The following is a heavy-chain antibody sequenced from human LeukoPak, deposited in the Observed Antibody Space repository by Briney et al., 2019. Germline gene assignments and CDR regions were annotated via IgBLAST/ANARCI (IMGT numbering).Heavy chain of an antibody. CDR1: GGTFSSYA. D-gene: IGHD1-7*01. CDR3: ARSGSSGNWNLYYYYDMDV. CDR2: IIPIFGTA. Sequence: SVKVSCKASGGTFSSYAISWVRQAPGQGLEWMGGIIPIFGTANYAQKFQGRVTITADESTSTAYMELSSLRSEDTAVYYCARSGSSGNWNLYYYYDMDVWGQGTTVTVSS. V-gene: IGHV1-69*13. J-gene: IGHJ6*02.